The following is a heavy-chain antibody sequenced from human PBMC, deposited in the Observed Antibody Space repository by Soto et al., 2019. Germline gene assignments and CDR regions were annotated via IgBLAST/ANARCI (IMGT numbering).Heavy chain of an antibody. Sequence: EAQLVESGGGLVQPGGSLRLSCAASGFTFSNYEMHWVRQAPGQGLEYVSGISNNGAHTDYAKSVKGRFTISRDNSENTLYLQMGSLSAEDMALYYCARRGYGSRWPNVYMDVWGKGTTVTVSS. CDR3: ARRGYGSRWPNVYMDV. CDR2: ISNNGAHT. J-gene: IGHJ6*03. V-gene: IGHV3-64*01. D-gene: IGHD6-13*01. CDR1: GFTFSNYE.